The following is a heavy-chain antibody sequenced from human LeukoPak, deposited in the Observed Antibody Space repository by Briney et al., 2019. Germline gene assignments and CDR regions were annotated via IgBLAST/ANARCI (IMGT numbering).Heavy chain of an antibody. CDR3: AGMSLRWGYDTEPDAFDI. D-gene: IGHD5-12*01. CDR2: ISSSSSYI. J-gene: IGHJ3*02. V-gene: IGHV3-21*01. Sequence: GGSLRLSCAASGFTFSSYSMHGVRQAPGKGLEWVSSISSSSSYIYYADSVNGGFTISRDNAKNSLYLQMNSLRAEDTAVYYCAGMSLRWGYDTEPDAFDIWGQGTMVTVSS. CDR1: GFTFSSYS.